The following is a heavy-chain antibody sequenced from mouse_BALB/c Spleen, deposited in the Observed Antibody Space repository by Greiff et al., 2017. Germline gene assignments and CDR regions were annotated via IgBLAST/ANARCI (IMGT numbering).Heavy chain of an antibody. D-gene: IGHD1-2*01. J-gene: IGHJ3*01. V-gene: IGHV1-7*01. CDR2: INPSTGYT. Sequence: QVQLQQSGAELAKPGASVKMSCKASGYTFTSYWMHWVKQRPGQGLEWIGYINPSTGYTEYNQKFKDKATLTADKSSSTAYMQLSSLTSEDSAVYYCARRITYGYGFAYWGQGTLVTVSA. CDR1: GYTFTSYW. CDR3: ARRITYGYGFAY.